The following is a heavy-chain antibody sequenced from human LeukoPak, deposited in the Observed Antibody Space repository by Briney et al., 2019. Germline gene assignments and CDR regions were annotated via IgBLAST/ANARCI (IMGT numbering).Heavy chain of an antibody. CDR1: GGSISSYY. CDR3: AREITMVRGGRLWFDP. V-gene: IGHV4-59*01. D-gene: IGHD3-10*01. Sequence: SETLSLTCTVSGGSISSYYWSWIRQPPGKGLEWIGYIYYSGSTNYNPSLKSRVTISVDTSKNQFSLKLSSVTAADTAVYYCAREITMVRGGRLWFDPWGQGTLVTVSS. J-gene: IGHJ5*02. CDR2: IYYSGST.